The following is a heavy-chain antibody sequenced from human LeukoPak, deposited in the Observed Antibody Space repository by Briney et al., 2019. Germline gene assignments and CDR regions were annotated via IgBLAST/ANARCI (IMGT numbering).Heavy chain of an antibody. V-gene: IGHV1-18*01. CDR1: GYTFTSYG. CDR2: ISAYNGNI. CDR3: ARDPSRTIFGVVISHNWFDP. D-gene: IGHD3-3*01. J-gene: IGHJ5*02. Sequence: ASVKVSCKASGYTFTSYGISWVRQAPGQGLEWMGWISAYNGNINYAQKLQGRVTMTTDTSTSTAYMELRSLRSDDTAVYYCARDPSRTIFGVVISHNWFDPWGQGTLVTVSS.